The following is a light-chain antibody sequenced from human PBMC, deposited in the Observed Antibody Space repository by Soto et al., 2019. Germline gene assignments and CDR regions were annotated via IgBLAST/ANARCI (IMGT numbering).Light chain of an antibody. Sequence: QSVLTQPPSVSAAPGQTVTISCSGSDSNIGNNYVSWYQQLPGTAPKLLIYDNDKRPSGIPDRFSGSKSGTSTTLGITGLQTGDEADYYCGTWDNSLNSVVFGGGTKLTVL. V-gene: IGLV1-51*01. CDR3: GTWDNSLNSVV. J-gene: IGLJ2*01. CDR1: DSNIGNNY. CDR2: DND.